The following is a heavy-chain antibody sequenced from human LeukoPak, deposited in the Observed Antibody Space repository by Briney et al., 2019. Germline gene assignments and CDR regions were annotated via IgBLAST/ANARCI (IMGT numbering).Heavy chain of an antibody. CDR3: ARVGLWYGDAFDI. D-gene: IGHD3-10*01. Sequence: ASVKVSCKASGYIFTGYYMHWVRQAPGQGLEWMGWINPNSGGTNYAQKFQGRVTMTRDTSISTAYMEPSSLRSEDTAVYYCARVGLWYGDAFDIWGQGTMVTVSS. V-gene: IGHV1-2*02. J-gene: IGHJ3*02. CDR2: INPNSGGT. CDR1: GYIFTGYY.